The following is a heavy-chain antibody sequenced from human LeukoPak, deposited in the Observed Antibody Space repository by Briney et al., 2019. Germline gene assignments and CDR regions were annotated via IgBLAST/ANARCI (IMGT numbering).Heavy chain of an antibody. CDR1: GFTFSSHW. J-gene: IGHJ4*02. CDR2: INNDGCDT. CDR3: VRGSMGPDY. Sequence: HPGGSLRLSCAASGFTFSSHWMHWVRQAPGKGLVWVSRINNDGCDTTYADSVKGRFTSTSDNAKNTLFLQKNSLKAEDTAVYYCVRGSMGPDYWGQGTLVTVSS. V-gene: IGHV3-74*01.